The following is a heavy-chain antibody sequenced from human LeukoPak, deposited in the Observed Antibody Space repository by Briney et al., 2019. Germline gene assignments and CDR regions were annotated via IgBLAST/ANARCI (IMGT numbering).Heavy chain of an antibody. CDR2: IKSKTDGETA. V-gene: IGHV3-15*01. CDR3: TTDIYSSGSYYSSPDY. D-gene: IGHD3-10*01. J-gene: IGHJ4*02. CDR1: GFTFSDAW. Sequence: GGTLRLSCAASGFTFSDAWMNWVRQAPRKGLEWVGRIKSKTDGETADYAAPVKGRFTMSRDDSKTMMYLQMNSLKTEDTAIYYCTTDIYSSGSYYSSPDYWGQGTLVTVSS.